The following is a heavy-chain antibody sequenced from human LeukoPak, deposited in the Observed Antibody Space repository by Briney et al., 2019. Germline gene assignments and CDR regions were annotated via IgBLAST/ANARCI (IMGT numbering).Heavy chain of an antibody. V-gene: IGHV5-51*01. D-gene: IGHD2-2*01. CDR1: GYSFTTYW. CDR2: IYHDDSDI. Sequence: GESLRISCNGSGYSFTTYWIGWVRQMPGKGLEWMGIIYHDDSDIRYSPSFQGHVTISADKSINTIYLQWSGLKASDTAIYYCARLDTANGGSTSCYVDYSGQGTLVTVS. J-gene: IGHJ4*02. CDR3: ARLDTANGGSTSCYVDY.